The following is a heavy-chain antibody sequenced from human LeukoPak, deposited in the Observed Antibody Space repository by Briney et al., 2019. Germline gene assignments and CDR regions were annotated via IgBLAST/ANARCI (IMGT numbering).Heavy chain of an antibody. CDR3: AKGLSSASASGGGFDY. CDR2: ISGNGGST. V-gene: IGHV3-23*01. D-gene: IGHD2-2*01. CDR1: RFTFSSYA. Sequence: GGSLRLSCAASRFTFSSYAMSWVRQAPGKGLEWDSAISGNGGSTYYADSVKGRFSISRDNSKNTLYLQMNSLRAEDTAVYYCAKGLSSASASGGGFDYWGQGTLVTVSS. J-gene: IGHJ4*02.